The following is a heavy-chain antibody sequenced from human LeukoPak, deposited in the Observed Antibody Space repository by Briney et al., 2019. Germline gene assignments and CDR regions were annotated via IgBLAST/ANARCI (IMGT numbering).Heavy chain of an antibody. V-gene: IGHV3-21*01. D-gene: IGHD1-1*01. CDR3: ARDETTGAFDI. J-gene: IGHJ3*02. CDR1: GFTFSSYS. Sequence: GGPLRLSCAASGFTFSSYSMNWVRQAPGKGLEWVSSISSSSSYIYYADSVKGRFTISRDNAKNSLYLQMNSLRAEDTAVYYCARDETTGAFDIWGQGTMVTVSS. CDR2: ISSSSSYI.